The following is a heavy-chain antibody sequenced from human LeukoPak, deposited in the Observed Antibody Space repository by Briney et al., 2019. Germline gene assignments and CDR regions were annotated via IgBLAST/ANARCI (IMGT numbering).Heavy chain of an antibody. CDR1: GYTFTSYA. Sequence: ASVKVSYKASGYTFTSYAMHWVRQAPGQRLEWMGWINAGNGNTKYSQKFQGRVTITRDTSASTAYMELSSLRSEDTAVYYCARDSLIVLMVYADYGMDVWGQGTTVTVSS. V-gene: IGHV1-3*01. CDR3: ARDSLIVLMVYADYGMDV. CDR2: INAGNGNT. D-gene: IGHD2-8*01. J-gene: IGHJ6*02.